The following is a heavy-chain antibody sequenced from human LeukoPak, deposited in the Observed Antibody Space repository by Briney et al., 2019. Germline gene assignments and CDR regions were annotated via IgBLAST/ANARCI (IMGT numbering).Heavy chain of an antibody. Sequence: SQTLSLTCSVSGGSISSAGYYWSWIRQHPGKGLEWIGYIYYSGTTYYNPSLKSRLTISVDTSNNQFSLKLSSVTAADTAVYYCAREKWETVFAFDIWGQGTVVTVSS. D-gene: IGHD1-26*01. CDR2: IYYSGTT. V-gene: IGHV4-31*03. CDR1: GGSISSAGYY. J-gene: IGHJ3*02. CDR3: AREKWETVFAFDI.